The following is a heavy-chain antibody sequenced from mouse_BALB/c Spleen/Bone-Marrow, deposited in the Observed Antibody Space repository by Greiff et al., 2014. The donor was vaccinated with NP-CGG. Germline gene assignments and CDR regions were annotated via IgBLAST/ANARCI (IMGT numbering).Heavy chain of an antibody. CDR1: GYSFTRYW. CDR3: ARRLDY. V-gene: IGHV1-59*01. CDR2: IAPSDSET. Sequence: VQLQQSGPQLVRPGASVKISCKASGYSFTRYWMHWVKQRPGQGLEWIGMIAPSDSETRLNQKFKDKATLTVDKSSSTAYMQVTSPTSEDSAVYYGARRLDYWGQGTTVTVSS. J-gene: IGHJ2*01.